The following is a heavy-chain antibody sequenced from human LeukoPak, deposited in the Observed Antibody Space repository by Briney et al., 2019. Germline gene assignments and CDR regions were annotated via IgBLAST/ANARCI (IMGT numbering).Heavy chain of an antibody. V-gene: IGHV3-33*01. D-gene: IGHD2-15*01. J-gene: IGHJ6*02. Sequence: GRSLRLSCAASGFTFSSFGMHWVRQAPGEGLEWVAVIWYDGSNKYYADSVKGRFTISRDNSKNTLYLQMNSLRAEDTAMYYCARDGDITPTDVWGQGTTVTVSS. CDR1: GFTFSSFG. CDR3: ARDGDITPTDV. CDR2: IWYDGSNK.